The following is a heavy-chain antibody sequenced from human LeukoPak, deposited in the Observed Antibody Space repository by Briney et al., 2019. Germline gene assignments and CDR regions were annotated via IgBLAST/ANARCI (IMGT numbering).Heavy chain of an antibody. CDR1: GGTFSSYA. D-gene: IGHD4-17*01. V-gene: IGHV1-69*06. Sequence: SVKVSCKASGGTFSSYAISWVRQAPGQGLEWMGEIIPLFGTANYAQNFQGRITITADTSTSTAYMELSSLRSEDTAVYYCARELTTVTTSHFDYWGQGTLVTVSP. CDR3: ARELTTVTTSHFDY. CDR2: IIPLFGTA. J-gene: IGHJ4*02.